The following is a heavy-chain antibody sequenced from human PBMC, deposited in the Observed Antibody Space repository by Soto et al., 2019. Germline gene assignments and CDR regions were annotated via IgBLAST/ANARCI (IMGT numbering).Heavy chain of an antibody. Sequence: GGSLRLSCAASGFAFSTYAMTWVRQAPGGGLEWVSSLSSHGGITYHADSVKGRFTISRDNSKNTLYLQINSLRVEDTAVYYCARTPTGYYDSSGYYDVWGQGTMVTVSS. J-gene: IGHJ3*01. V-gene: IGHV3-23*01. D-gene: IGHD3-22*01. CDR1: GFAFSTYA. CDR2: LSSHGGIT. CDR3: ARTPTGYYDSSGYYDV.